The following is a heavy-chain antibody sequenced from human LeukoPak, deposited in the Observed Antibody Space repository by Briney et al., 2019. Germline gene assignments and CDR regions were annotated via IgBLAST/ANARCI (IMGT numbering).Heavy chain of an antibody. V-gene: IGHV4-31*02. D-gene: IGHD5-24*01. J-gene: IGHJ1*01. CDR2: FHPSGTT. CDR1: GNSVINDNSI. CDR3: TKGADDYKTGY. Sequence: PSQTLSLVCSVSGNSVINDNSIWSWIRQHPERGLEWIGHFHPSGTTYYNPSLKSRLTISIDTSKSHFSLEMTSMTAADTAVYYCTKGADDYKTGYWGQGTLVTVSS.